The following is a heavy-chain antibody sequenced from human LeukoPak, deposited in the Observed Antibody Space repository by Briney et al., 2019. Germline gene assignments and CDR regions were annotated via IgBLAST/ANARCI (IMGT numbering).Heavy chain of an antibody. D-gene: IGHD3-3*01. Sequence: SVKVSCKASGGTFSSYAISWVRQAPGQGLEWMGGIIPIFGTANYAQKFQGRVTITADESTSTAYMELSSLRSEDTAVYYCARRTIFGVANQETFDYWGQGALVTVSS. CDR1: GGTFSSYA. J-gene: IGHJ4*02. CDR3: ARRTIFGVANQETFDY. V-gene: IGHV1-69*01. CDR2: IIPIFGTA.